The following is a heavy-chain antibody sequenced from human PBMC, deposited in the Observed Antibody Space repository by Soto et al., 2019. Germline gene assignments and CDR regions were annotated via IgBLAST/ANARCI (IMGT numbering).Heavy chain of an antibody. Sequence: EASVKVSCKASGYSFTGNSMHWVRQAPGQGLEWMGWINPNNGDTNYAQKLQGWVTMTTDTSTSTAYMELRSLRSDDTAVYYCARGQEYSSGWYHDAFDIWGQGTMVTVSS. CDR2: INPNNGDT. J-gene: IGHJ3*02. D-gene: IGHD6-19*01. CDR1: GYSFTGNS. V-gene: IGHV1-2*04. CDR3: ARGQEYSSGWYHDAFDI.